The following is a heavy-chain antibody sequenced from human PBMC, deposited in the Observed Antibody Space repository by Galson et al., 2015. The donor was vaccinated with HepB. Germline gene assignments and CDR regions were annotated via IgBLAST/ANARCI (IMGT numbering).Heavy chain of an antibody. CDR1: GFTFSSYW. CDR3: ARIPIGRAGRGLGFDI. J-gene: IGHJ3*02. CDR2: INSDGSST. D-gene: IGHD5-12*01. V-gene: IGHV3-74*01. Sequence: SLRLSCAASGFTFSSYWMHWVRHAPGKGLVWVSRINSDGSSTSYADSVKGRFTISRDNAKNTLYLQMNSLRAEDTAVYYCARIPIGRAGRGLGFDIWGQGTMVTVSS.